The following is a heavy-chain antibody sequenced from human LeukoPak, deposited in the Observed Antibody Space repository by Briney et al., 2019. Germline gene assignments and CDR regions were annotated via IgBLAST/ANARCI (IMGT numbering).Heavy chain of an antibody. Sequence: SVKVSCKASGGTFSSYAISWVRQAPGQGLEWTGGIIPIFGTANYTQKFQGRVTITADESTSTAYMELSSLRSEDTAVYYCARDGYSYGNVDYWGQGTLVTVSS. CDR2: IIPIFGTA. CDR1: GGTFSSYA. J-gene: IGHJ4*02. CDR3: ARDGYSYGNVDY. D-gene: IGHD5-18*01. V-gene: IGHV1-69*13.